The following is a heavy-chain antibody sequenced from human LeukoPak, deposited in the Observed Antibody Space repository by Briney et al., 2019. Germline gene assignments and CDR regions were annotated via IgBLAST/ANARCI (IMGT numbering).Heavy chain of an antibody. CDR3: ARISSYGGKAY. Sequence: PSETLSLTCAVYGGSFSGYYWSWIRQPPGKGLEWIGEINHSGSTNYNPSLKSRVTMSVDTSKNQFSLKLSSVTAADTAVYYCARISSYGGKAYWGQGTLVTVSS. D-gene: IGHD4-23*01. V-gene: IGHV4-34*01. J-gene: IGHJ4*02. CDR2: INHSGST. CDR1: GGSFSGYY.